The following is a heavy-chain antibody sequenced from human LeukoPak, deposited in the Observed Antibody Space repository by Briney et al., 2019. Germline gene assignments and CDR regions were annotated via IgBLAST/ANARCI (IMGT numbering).Heavy chain of an antibody. Sequence: ASVKVSCKASGGTFSNYAISWGRQAPGQGLEWMGAIIPIFGTANYAQKFQGRVTITADESTSTAYMELSSLRSEDTAVYYCARILSSSWYEYFHHWGQGTLVTVSS. CDR2: IIPIFGTA. V-gene: IGHV1-69*13. CDR3: ARILSSSWYEYFHH. J-gene: IGHJ1*01. D-gene: IGHD6-19*01. CDR1: GGTFSNYA.